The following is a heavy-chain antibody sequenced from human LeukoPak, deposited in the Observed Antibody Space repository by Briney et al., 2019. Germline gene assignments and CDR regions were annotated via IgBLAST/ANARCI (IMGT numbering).Heavy chain of an antibody. CDR2: IYYSGST. CDR1: GGPISSSSYY. J-gene: IGHJ4*02. CDR3: ANSANYGGNSGYFDC. D-gene: IGHD4-23*01. Sequence: SETLSLTCTVSGGPISSSSYYWGWIRQPPGKGLEWIGSIYYSGSTYYNPSLKSRVTISVDTSKNQFSLKLSSVAAADTAVYYCANSANYGGNSGYFDCWGQGTLVTVSS. V-gene: IGHV4-39*01.